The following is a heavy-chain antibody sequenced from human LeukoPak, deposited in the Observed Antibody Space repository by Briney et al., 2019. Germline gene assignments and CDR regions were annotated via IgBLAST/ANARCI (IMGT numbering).Heavy chain of an antibody. CDR1: GFTISTYG. CDR2: ISYDGSDK. V-gene: IGHV3-30*03. Sequence: GRSLRLSCAASGFTISTYGMHWVRQAPGKGLEWVALISYDGSDKYYADSVKGRFTISRDNSKNTLYLQMNSLRAEDTAVYYCARVLRDYDSRAYDAFDIWGQGTMVTVSS. D-gene: IGHD3-22*01. CDR3: ARVLRDYDSRAYDAFDI. J-gene: IGHJ3*02.